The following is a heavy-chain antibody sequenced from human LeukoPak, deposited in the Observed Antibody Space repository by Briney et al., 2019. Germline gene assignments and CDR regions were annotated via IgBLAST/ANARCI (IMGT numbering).Heavy chain of an antibody. J-gene: IGHJ4*02. D-gene: IGHD2-15*01. CDR1: GYTFSSYG. CDR2: IGAHYGNT. V-gene: IGHV1-18*01. Sequence: GASVKVSCKASGYTFSSYGITWVRQAPGQGLEWMGWIGAHYGNTNYEQKFQGRLTMTTDTSTNTAYMELRSLRPDDTAVYYCARDFFHGHCSGLTCFLLDSWGQGSLVAVSS. CDR3: ARDFFHGHCSGLTCFLLDS.